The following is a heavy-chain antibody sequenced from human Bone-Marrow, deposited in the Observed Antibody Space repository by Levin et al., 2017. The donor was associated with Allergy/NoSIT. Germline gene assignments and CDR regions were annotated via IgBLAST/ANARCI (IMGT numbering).Heavy chain of an antibody. CDR1: GFTFSSYA. J-gene: IGHJ6*02. CDR2: ISGSGGST. CDR3: AKVPPTRYYYGMDV. V-gene: IGHV3-23*01. Sequence: LSLTCAASGFTFSSYAMSWVRQAPGKGLEWVSAISGSGGSTYYADSVKGRFTISRDNSKNTLYLQMNSLRAEDTAVYYCAKVPPTRYYYGMDVWGQGTTVTVSS.